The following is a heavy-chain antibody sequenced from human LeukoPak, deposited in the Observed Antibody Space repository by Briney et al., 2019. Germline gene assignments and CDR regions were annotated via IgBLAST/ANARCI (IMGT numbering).Heavy chain of an antibody. CDR1: GGSISSYY. J-gene: IGHJ4*02. D-gene: IGHD3-22*01. CDR2: IYYSGST. Sequence: SETLSLTCTVSGGSISSYYWSWIRQPPGKGLEWIGYIYYSGSTNYNPSLKSRVTISVDTSKNQFSLKLSSVTAADTAVYYCARGEYYYDSSGYYYPRWGQGTLVTVSS. CDR3: ARGEYYYDSSGYYYPR. V-gene: IGHV4-59*01.